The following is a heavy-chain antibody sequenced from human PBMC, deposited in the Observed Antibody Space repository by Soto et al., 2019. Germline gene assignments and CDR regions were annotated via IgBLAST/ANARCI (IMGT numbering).Heavy chain of an antibody. J-gene: IGHJ4*02. CDR1: GFSISTYA. CDR3: VKDRWVDY. CDR2: ISSNGVST. V-gene: IGHV3-64D*06. D-gene: IGHD1-26*01. Sequence: PGGSLRLSCSVSGFSISTYAMHWVRQAPGKGLQYVSSISSNGVSTYYPDSVKGRFTISRDNSKNTLYLQMSSLRPEDTAVYYCVKDRWVDYWGQGTQVTVSS.